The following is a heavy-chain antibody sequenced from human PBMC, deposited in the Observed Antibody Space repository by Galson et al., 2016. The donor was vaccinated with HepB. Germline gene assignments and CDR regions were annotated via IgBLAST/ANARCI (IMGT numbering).Heavy chain of an antibody. CDR1: GFSLSTSGMS. V-gene: IGHV2-70*01. D-gene: IGHD5-18*01. CDR3: ARIRSGYSYGHDS. CDR2: IGWDGDK. Sequence: PALVKPTQTLTLTCSFSGFSLSTSGMSVSWIRQPPGKALEWLALIGWDGDKYYTTSLKSRLTISKDTSKNLVVLMMTNMDPVDTATYYCARIRSGYSYGHDSWGRGTLVTVSS. J-gene: IGHJ4*03.